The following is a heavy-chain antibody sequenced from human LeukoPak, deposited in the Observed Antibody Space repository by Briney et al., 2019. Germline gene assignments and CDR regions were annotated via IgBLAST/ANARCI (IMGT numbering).Heavy chain of an antibody. CDR3: ARAVTYSEQQLDY. CDR2: IYYSGST. CDR1: GGSISSYY. Sequence: SETLSLTCTVSGGSISSYYWSWIRQPPGKGLEWIGYIYYSGSTNYNPSLKSRVTISVDTSKNQFSLKLSSVIAADTAVYYCARAVTYSEQQLDYWGQGTLVTVSS. V-gene: IGHV4-59*01. D-gene: IGHD6-13*01. J-gene: IGHJ4*02.